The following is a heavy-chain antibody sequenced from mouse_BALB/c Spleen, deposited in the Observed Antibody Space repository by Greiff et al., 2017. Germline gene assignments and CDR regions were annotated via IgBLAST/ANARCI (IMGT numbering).Heavy chain of an antibody. J-gene: IGHJ2*01. D-gene: IGHD2-3*01. V-gene: IGHV1S126*01. CDR3: ARGGDGYFDY. CDR1: GYSFTSYW. CDR2: IDPSDSET. Sequence: QVQLKESGPQLVRPGASVKISCKASGYSFTSYWMHWVKQRPGQGLEWIGMIDPSDSETRLNQKFKDKATLTVDKSSSTAYMQLSSPTSEDSAVYYCARGGDGYFDYWGQGTTLTVSS.